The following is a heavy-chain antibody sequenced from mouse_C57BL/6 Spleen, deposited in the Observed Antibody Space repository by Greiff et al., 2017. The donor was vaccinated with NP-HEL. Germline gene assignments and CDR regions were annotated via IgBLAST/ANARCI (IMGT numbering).Heavy chain of an antibody. J-gene: IGHJ4*01. Sequence: EVQLVESGGDLVKPGGSLKLSCAASGFTFSSYGMSWVRQTPDKRLEWVATISSGGSYTYYPDSVKGRFTISRDNAKNTLYLQMSSLKSEDTAMYYCARGGYSNPYAMDYWGQGTSVTVSS. D-gene: IGHD2-5*01. CDR2: ISSGGSYT. V-gene: IGHV5-6*01. CDR1: GFTFSSYG. CDR3: ARGGYSNPYAMDY.